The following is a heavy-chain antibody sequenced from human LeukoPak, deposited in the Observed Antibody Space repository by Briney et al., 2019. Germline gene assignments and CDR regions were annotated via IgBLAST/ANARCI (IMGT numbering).Heavy chain of an antibody. D-gene: IGHD4-17*01. Sequence: PGGSLRLSCAASGFTFSSYSMNWVRQAPGKGLEWVLSISSSSSYIYYADSVKGRFTISRDNAKNSLYLQMNSLRAEDTAVYYCARDLDGDLPAFDYWGQGTLVTVSS. CDR3: ARDLDGDLPAFDY. V-gene: IGHV3-21*01. CDR2: ISSSSSYI. J-gene: IGHJ4*02. CDR1: GFTFSSYS.